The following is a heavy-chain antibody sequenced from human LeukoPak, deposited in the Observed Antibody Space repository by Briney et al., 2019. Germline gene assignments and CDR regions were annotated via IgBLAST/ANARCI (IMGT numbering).Heavy chain of an antibody. CDR2: IKQDGSEK. CDR1: GFTFSSYA. Sequence: GGSLRLSCAASGFTFSSYAMSWVRQAPGKGLEWVANIKQDGSEKYYVDSVKGRFTISRDNAKNSLYLQMNSLRAEDTAVYYCARGSRWFDPVGQGTLVTVSS. V-gene: IGHV3-7*01. CDR3: ARGSRWFDP. J-gene: IGHJ5*02.